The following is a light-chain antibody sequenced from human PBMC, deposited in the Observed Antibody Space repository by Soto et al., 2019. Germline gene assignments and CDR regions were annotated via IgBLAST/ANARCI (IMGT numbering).Light chain of an antibody. CDR2: DAS. Sequence: EIVLTQSPATLSLSPGERATLSCRASQSVSSYLAWYQQKPGQAPRLLIYDASNRATGIPARFSGRGSGTDFPLTISSLEPEDFAVYYCQQRSNWLLTFGGGTKVEIK. V-gene: IGKV3-11*01. J-gene: IGKJ4*01. CDR3: QQRSNWLLT. CDR1: QSVSSY.